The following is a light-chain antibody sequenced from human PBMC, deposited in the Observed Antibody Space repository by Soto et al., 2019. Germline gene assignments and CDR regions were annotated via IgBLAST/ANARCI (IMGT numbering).Light chain of an antibody. J-gene: IGLJ1*01. V-gene: IGLV2-14*03. CDR2: NVY. CDR3: SAYTVSRTYV. Sequence: LAQPSSVSGSPGQSITISCTGTSSDVGAYNFVSWHQQHPGKAPKLMIYNVYDRPSGISYRFSGSKSGNTASLTISGLQGEDEADYYCSAYTVSRTYVFGTGTKVTVL. CDR1: SSDVGAYNF.